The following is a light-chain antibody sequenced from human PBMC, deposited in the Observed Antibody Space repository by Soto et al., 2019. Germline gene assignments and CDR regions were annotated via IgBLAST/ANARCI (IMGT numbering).Light chain of an antibody. CDR3: QQYGSSPPWT. V-gene: IGKV3-20*01. J-gene: IGKJ1*01. CDR1: QSVSSSY. CDR2: GAS. Sequence: EIGLTQSPGTLSLSPGERATLSCRASQSVSSSYLAWYQQKPGQAPRLLIYGASSRATGIPDRFSGSGSGTGFTLTISRLEPEDFAVYYCQQYGSSPPWTFGQGTKVDIK.